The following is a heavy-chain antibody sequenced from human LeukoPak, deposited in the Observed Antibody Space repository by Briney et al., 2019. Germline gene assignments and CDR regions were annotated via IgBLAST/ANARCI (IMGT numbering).Heavy chain of an antibody. CDR3: ARDGDWVGGTIDY. V-gene: IGHV3-74*01. CDR1: GFTFSSFW. D-gene: IGHD1-26*01. Sequence: HPGGFLRLSCAASGFTFSSFWMQWVRQAPGKGLVWVSRIKSDGSGPTYADSVQGRFTISRDNAKNTLYLQMNSLRAEDTAVYYCARDGDWVGGTIDYWGQGTLVTVSS. CDR2: IKSDGSGP. J-gene: IGHJ4*02.